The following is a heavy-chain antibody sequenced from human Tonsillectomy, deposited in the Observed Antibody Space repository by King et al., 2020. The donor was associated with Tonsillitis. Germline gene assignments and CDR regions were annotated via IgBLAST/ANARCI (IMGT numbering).Heavy chain of an antibody. CDR2: ITKSGGST. D-gene: IGHD6-13*01. J-gene: IGHJ5*02. Sequence: SLIHSCSSSVVTLGTYGMRWLLPAPGQGLEWVAGITKSGGSTNYADSVKGRFTVSRDNSKNTLYLQLNSLRGEDTAVYYCARDVTKSWSPEGRWFDPWGQGTLVIVSS. V-gene: IGHV3-23*01. CDR1: VVTLGTYG. CDR3: ARDVTKSWSPEGRWFDP.